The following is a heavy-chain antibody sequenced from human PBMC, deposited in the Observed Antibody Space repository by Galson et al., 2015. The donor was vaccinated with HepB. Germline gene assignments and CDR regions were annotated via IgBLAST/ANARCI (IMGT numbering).Heavy chain of an antibody. V-gene: IGHV3-73*01. Sequence: LRLSCAASGFTFSGSAMHWVRQASGKGLEWVGRIRSKANSYATAYAASVKGRFTISRDDSKNTAYLQMNSLKTEDTAVYYCTANLIYYGMDVWGQGTTVTVSS. CDR3: TANLIYYGMDV. CDR2: IRSKANSYAT. CDR1: GFTFSGSA. D-gene: IGHD2-8*01. J-gene: IGHJ6*02.